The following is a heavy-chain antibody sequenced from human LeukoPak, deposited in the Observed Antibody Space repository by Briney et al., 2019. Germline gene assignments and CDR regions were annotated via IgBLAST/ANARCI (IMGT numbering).Heavy chain of an antibody. D-gene: IGHD1-26*01. V-gene: IGHV3-23*01. CDR1: GFTFSSYA. Sequence: GGSLRLSCAASGFTFSSYAVSWVRQAPGKGLEWVSAISGSGGSTYYADSVKGRFTISRDNSKNTLYLQMNSLRAEDTAVYYCAKVVGPTTHPHAFDIWGQGTMVTVSS. CDR3: AKVVGPTTHPHAFDI. J-gene: IGHJ3*02. CDR2: ISGSGGST.